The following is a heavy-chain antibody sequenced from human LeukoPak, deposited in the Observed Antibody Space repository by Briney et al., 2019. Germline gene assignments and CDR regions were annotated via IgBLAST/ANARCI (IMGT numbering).Heavy chain of an antibody. Sequence: SETLSLTCTVSGGSISSYYWSWIRQPPGKGLEWIGYIYYSGSTNYSTSLKSQVTISVDTSKNQFSLKLSSVTAADTAVYYCARAGLTGRYNWFDPWGQGTLVTVSS. J-gene: IGHJ5*02. V-gene: IGHV4-59*01. CDR1: GGSISSYY. CDR2: IYYSGST. D-gene: IGHD1-20*01. CDR3: ARAGLTGRYNWFDP.